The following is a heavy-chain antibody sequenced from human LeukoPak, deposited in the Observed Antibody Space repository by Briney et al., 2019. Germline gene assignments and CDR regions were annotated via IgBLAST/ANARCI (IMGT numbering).Heavy chain of an antibody. CDR2: INPSGGST. V-gene: IGHV1-46*01. J-gene: IGHJ4*02. D-gene: IGHD4-17*01. CDR3: ARDSADYGDYDY. Sequence: ASVKVSCKASGYTFTSYFMHWVRQAPGQGLDWMGIINPSGGSTSYAQKFQGRVTMTRDTSASTVYMELSSLRSEDTAVYYCARDSADYGDYDYWGQGTLVTVSS. CDR1: GYTFTSYF.